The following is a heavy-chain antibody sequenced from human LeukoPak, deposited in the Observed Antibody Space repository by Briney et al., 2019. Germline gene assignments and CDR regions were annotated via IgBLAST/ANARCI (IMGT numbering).Heavy chain of an antibody. V-gene: IGHV3-49*03. J-gene: IGHJ4*02. CDR1: GFTFGDYL. Sequence: GGSLRLSCTASGFTFGDYLMSWFRQAPGKGLEWIGFISGGTTEYAASVKSRFTISRDDSTSIAYLQMNSLTTEDTAVYYCSRGSGWLSVYWGQGTLVTVSS. D-gene: IGHD6-19*01. CDR3: SRGSGWLSVY. CDR2: ISGGTT.